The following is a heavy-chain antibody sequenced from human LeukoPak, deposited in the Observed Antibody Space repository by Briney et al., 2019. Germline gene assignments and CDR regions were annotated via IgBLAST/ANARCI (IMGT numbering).Heavy chain of an antibody. CDR1: GYTFTGYY. V-gene: IGHV1-2*02. J-gene: IGHJ5*02. CDR2: INPNSGGT. D-gene: IGHD7-27*01. Sequence: ASVKVSCKASGYTFTGYYMHWVRQAPGQGLEWMGWINPNSGGTNYAQKFQGRVTMTRDTSISTAYMELSRLRSDDTAVYYCARVKLGGSVSCFDPWGRGPLFTVSS. CDR3: ARVKLGGSVSCFDP.